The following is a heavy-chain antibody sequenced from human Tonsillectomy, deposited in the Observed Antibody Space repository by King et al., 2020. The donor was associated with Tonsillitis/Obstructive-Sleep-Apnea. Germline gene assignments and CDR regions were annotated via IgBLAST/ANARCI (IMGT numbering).Heavy chain of an antibody. Sequence: VQLVESGGGVVQPGRSLRLSCAASGFTFSSYGMHWVRPAPGKGLEGVAGISYDGSNKYYADSVKGRFTISRDNSKNTLYLQMNSLRAEDTAVYYCAKGVPYYDFWSGYYNFDYWGQGTLVTVSS. CDR2: ISYDGSNK. V-gene: IGHV3-30*18. D-gene: IGHD3-3*01. CDR1: GFTFSSYG. CDR3: AKGVPYYDFWSGYYNFDY. J-gene: IGHJ4*02.